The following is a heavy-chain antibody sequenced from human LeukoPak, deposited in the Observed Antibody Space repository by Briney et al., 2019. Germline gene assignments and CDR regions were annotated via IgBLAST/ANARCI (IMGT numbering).Heavy chain of an antibody. CDR2: VSGSGGST. CDR3: AKSATVGIKAPFDC. V-gene: IGHV3-23*01. J-gene: IGHJ4*02. D-gene: IGHD1-26*01. Sequence: PGGSLRLSCAASGSTFSSYAMTRVRQAPGKGLEWVSGVSGSGGSTYYADSVKGRFTISRDNSKNTLSLQMSSLRAEDTAVYYCAKSATVGIKAPFDCWGQGALVTVSS. CDR1: GSTFSSYA.